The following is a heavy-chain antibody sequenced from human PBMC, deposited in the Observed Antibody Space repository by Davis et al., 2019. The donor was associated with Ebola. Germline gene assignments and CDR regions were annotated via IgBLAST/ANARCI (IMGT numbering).Heavy chain of an antibody. Sequence: PSETLSLTCAVYGGSFSGYYWSWIRQPPGKGLEWIGEINHSGSTNYNPSLKSRVTISVDTSKNQFSLKLSSVTAADTAVYYCARWSEGAMVSDYFDYWGQGTLVTVSS. CDR3: ARWSEGAMVSDYFDY. J-gene: IGHJ4*02. CDR1: GGSFSGYY. V-gene: IGHV4-34*01. CDR2: INHSGST. D-gene: IGHD5-18*01.